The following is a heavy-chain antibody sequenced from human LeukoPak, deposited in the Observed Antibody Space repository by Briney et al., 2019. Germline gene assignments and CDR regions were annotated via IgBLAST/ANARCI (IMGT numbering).Heavy chain of an antibody. CDR1: GFTFSNHA. J-gene: IGHJ6*02. V-gene: IGHV3-30-3*01. CDR3: ARDGGRGTYFYYGMDV. Sequence: GGSLRLSCAASGFTFSNHAIHWVRQAPGKGLGWMADISYDGSNKYYADSVKGRFTISRDNAKNTLYLQMNNLRAEDTAVYFFARDGGRGTYFYYGMDVWGQGTTVTVSS. CDR2: ISYDGSNK. D-gene: IGHD1-26*01.